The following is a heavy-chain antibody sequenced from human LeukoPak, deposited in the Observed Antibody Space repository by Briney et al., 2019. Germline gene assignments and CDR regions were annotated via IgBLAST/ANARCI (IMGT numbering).Heavy chain of an antibody. J-gene: IGHJ6*02. D-gene: IGHD4-11*01. Sequence: GGSLRLSCAASGFTFSDFYMSWIRQAPGKGLEWVSYISSSSSYTNYADSVKGRFTISRDNAKNSLYLQMNSLRAEDSAVYYCARAPHYSNYGPYYYGMDVWGQGTTVTVSS. CDR1: GFTFSDFY. CDR2: ISSSSSYT. CDR3: ARAPHYSNYGPYYYGMDV. V-gene: IGHV3-11*06.